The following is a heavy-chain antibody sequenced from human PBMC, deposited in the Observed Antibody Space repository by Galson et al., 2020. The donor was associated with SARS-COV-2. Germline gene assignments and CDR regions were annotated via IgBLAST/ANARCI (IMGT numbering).Heavy chain of an antibody. CDR2: IGHSGSTK. CDR1: AVSFSSCD. V-gene: IGHV3-48*03. CDR3: AHVLQFIAARPESFFDY. J-gene: IGHJ4*02. Sequence: PCLAAAVSFSSCDINWVRRAPGTGVEWMAFIGHSGSTKYNAGSVMGRFTISRDNAKNSLFLQMNSLRVEDTATYYCAHVLQFIAARPESFFDYWGQGFLVTVSS. D-gene: IGHD6-6*01.